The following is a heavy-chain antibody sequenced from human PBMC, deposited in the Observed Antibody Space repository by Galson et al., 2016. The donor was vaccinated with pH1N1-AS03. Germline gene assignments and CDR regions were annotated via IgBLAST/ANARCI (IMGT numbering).Heavy chain of an antibody. J-gene: IGHJ4*02. CDR1: GFTLSNAW. CDR2: IESRAAGGTT. D-gene: IGHD3-10*01. V-gene: IGHV3-15*04. CDR3: SVRDFD. Sequence: SGFTLSNAWMTWVRQAPGKGLEYVGRIESRAAGGTTDYAAPVKGRFPISRDDSKNTLYLQMNSLKTEDTAVYYCSVRDFDWGQGTLVTVSS.